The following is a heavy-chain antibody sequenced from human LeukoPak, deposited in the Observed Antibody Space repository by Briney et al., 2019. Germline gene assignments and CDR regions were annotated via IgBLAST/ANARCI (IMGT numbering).Heavy chain of an antibody. J-gene: IGHJ4*02. D-gene: IGHD4-23*01. CDR2: IYSGGSR. Sequence: GGSLRLSCAASGFTVSSNYMSWVREAPGKGLECVSVIYSGGSRYYADSVKGRFTISRDNSKNTLYLQMNSLRAEVTAVYYCARGYGGNSGTFDYWGQGTLVTVSS. CDR3: ARGYGGNSGTFDY. V-gene: IGHV3-66*01. CDR1: GFTVSSNY.